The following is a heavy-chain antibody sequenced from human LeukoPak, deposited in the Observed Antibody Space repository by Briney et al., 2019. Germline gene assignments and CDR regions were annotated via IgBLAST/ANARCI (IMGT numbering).Heavy chain of an antibody. J-gene: IGHJ4*02. D-gene: IGHD3-22*01. CDR1: GGTFSSYA. CDR2: IIPTLGIA. CDR3: ARRNYYDGSGSIDY. V-gene: IGHV1-69*04. Sequence: SVKVSCKASGGTFSSYAISWVRQAPGQGLEWMGRIIPTLGIANYAQKFQGGVTITADKSTSTAYMELSSLRSEDTAVYYCARRNYYDGSGSIDYWGQGTLVTVSS.